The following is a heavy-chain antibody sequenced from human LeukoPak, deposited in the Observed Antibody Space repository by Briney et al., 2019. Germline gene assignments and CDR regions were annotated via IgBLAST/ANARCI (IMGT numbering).Heavy chain of an antibody. CDR2: ISSSGSTI. J-gene: IGHJ3*02. CDR3: ARDLASGSYYGGYDAFDI. Sequence: GGSLRLSCAASGFTFSDYYMSWIRRAPGKGLEWVSYISSSGSTIYYADSVKGRFTISRDNAKNSLYLQMNSLRAEDTAVYYCARDLASGSYYGGYDAFDIWGQGTMVTVSS. CDR1: GFTFSDYY. D-gene: IGHD1-26*01. V-gene: IGHV3-11*04.